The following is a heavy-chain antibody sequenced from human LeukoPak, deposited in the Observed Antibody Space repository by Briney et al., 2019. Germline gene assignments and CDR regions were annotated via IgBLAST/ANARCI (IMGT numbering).Heavy chain of an antibody. V-gene: IGHV4-4*02. Sequence: SGTLSLTCIVSGGSISSLNLWSWLRQPPGKGLEWIGEMYLGGTTNFNPSLKSRVTILKDKSKNQLSLQLTSVTAADTAVYYCAGLEGRYSTDWFYFFDYWGQGALVTDSS. J-gene: IGHJ4*02. CDR1: GGSISSLNL. CDR2: MYLGGTT. CDR3: AGLEGRYSTDWFYFFDY. D-gene: IGHD6-19*01.